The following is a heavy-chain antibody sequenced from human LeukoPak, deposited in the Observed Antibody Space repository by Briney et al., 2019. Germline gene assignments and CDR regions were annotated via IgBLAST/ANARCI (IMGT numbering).Heavy chain of an antibody. D-gene: IGHD4-17*01. CDR1: GGSFSGYY. Sequence: PSETLSLTCAVFGGSFSGYYWSWIRQPPGKGLEWIGEINHSGSTNYNPSLKSRVTISVDTSKNQFSLKLSSVTAADTAVYYCARVRDDYGDYKRYFDYWGQGTLVTVSS. V-gene: IGHV4-34*01. J-gene: IGHJ4*02. CDR2: INHSGST. CDR3: ARVRDDYGDYKRYFDY.